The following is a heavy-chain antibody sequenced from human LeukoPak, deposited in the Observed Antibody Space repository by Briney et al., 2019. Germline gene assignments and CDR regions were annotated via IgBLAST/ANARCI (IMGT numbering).Heavy chain of an antibody. Sequence: GASVKVSCKASGYTFTSYGISWVRQAPGQGLEWMGWISAYNGNTNYAQKLQGRVTMTRDTSISTAYMELSRLRSDDTAVYYCARSHSSGCRLDYWGQGTLVTVSS. CDR3: ARSHSSGCRLDY. J-gene: IGHJ4*02. CDR1: GYTFTSYG. V-gene: IGHV1-18*01. CDR2: ISAYNGNT. D-gene: IGHD6-19*01.